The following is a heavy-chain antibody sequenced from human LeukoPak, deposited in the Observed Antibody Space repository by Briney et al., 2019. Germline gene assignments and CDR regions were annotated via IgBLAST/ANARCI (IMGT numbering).Heavy chain of an antibody. CDR1: AGSISSSY. CDR2: IYYSGST. D-gene: IGHD4-11*01. Sequence: SATLSLTCTVSAGSISSSYWSWIRQPPGKGLEWIGYIYYSGSTNYNPSLKSRVTISVDTSKNQFSLKLNSVTAADTAVYYCARQGPLTTAVTTRTNPFDYWGQGTLVTVSS. V-gene: IGHV4-59*08. CDR3: ARQGPLTTAVTTRTNPFDY. J-gene: IGHJ4*02.